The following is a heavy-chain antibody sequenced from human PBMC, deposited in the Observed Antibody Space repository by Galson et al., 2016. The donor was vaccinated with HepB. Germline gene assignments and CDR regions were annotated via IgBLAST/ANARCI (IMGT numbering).Heavy chain of an antibody. V-gene: IGHV3-7*01. Sequence: SLRLSCAASGLTFSRHWMSWARQAPGKGLEWVANINQDGSQKYYVDSVKGRFTISRDHAKNSLYLQMNSLRVEDTAVYYCVPHRALDYWGQGTLVTVSS. CDR3: VPHRALDY. J-gene: IGHJ4*02. CDR2: INQDGSQK. CDR1: GLTFSRHW.